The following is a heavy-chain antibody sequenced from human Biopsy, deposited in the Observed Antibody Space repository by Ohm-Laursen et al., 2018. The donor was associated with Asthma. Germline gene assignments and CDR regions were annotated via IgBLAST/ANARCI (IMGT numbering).Heavy chain of an antibody. CDR2: INSVFGTT. D-gene: IGHD2-2*01. CDR1: GGTFNTYV. CDR3: ARKAGSCISRTCYSLDF. Sequence: SVKVSCKSLGGTFNTYVIGWVRQAPGRGLEWMGGINSVFGTTTYPQKFQDRVTIIADDSTSTVYMELSSLRSEDTAVYYCARKAGSCISRTCYSLDFWGQGTLVTVSS. J-gene: IGHJ4*02. V-gene: IGHV1-69*13.